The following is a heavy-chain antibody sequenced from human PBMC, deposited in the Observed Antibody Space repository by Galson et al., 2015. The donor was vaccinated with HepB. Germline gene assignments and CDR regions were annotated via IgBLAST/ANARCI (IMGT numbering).Heavy chain of an antibody. J-gene: IGHJ4*02. CDR3: ARSRSGWGSLFDY. CDR1: GDSVSSNSAA. V-gene: IGHV6-1*01. Sequence: CAISGDSVSSNSAAWNWIRQSPSRGLEWLGRTSYRSKWYNDYAGSVKSRITINPDTSKKQFSLQLNSVTPEDTAVHYCARSRSGWGSLFDYWGQGTLVTVSS. CDR2: TSYRSKWYN. D-gene: IGHD6-19*01.